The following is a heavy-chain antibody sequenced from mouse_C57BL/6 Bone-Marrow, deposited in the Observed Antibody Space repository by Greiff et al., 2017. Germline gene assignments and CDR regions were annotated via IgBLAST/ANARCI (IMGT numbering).Heavy chain of an antibody. CDR3: AMDCDY. Sequence: QVQLQQSGADLAKPGASVKLSCKASGYTFTSYWMHWVKQRPGQGLEWIGYINPSSGYTKYNQKFKVKATLTADKSSSTAYMQLSSLTYEDSAVYYCAMDCDYWGQGTTLTVSS. CDR1: GYTFTSYW. J-gene: IGHJ2*01. CDR2: INPSSGYT. V-gene: IGHV1-7*01.